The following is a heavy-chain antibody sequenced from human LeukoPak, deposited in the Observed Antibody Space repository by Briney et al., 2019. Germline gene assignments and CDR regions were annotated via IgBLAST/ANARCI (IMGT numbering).Heavy chain of an antibody. CDR3: ARDGLRGYYYYYMDV. CDR2: IIPIFGTA. CDR1: GYTFTSYG. V-gene: IGHV1-69*13. D-gene: IGHD3-10*01. J-gene: IGHJ6*03. Sequence: SVKVSCKASGYTFTSYGISWVRQAPGQGLEWMGGIIPIFGTANYAQKFQGRVTITADESTSTAYMELSSLRSGDTAVYYCARDGLRGYYYYYMDVWGKGTTVTVSS.